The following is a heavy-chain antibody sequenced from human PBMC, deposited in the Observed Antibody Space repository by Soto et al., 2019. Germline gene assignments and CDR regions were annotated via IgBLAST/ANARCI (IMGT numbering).Heavy chain of an antibody. J-gene: IGHJ4*02. Sequence: GGSLRLSCAASGFIFSDYWMNWVRQAPGKGLEWVANIKQDGSDKDYVGSVKGRFTISRDNAKNSLYLQLNSLRAEDTAVYYCARDRNYGDFDYWGPGTLVTVSS. CDR2: IKQDGSDK. D-gene: IGHD4-17*01. CDR3: ARDRNYGDFDY. CDR1: GFIFSDYW. V-gene: IGHV3-7*03.